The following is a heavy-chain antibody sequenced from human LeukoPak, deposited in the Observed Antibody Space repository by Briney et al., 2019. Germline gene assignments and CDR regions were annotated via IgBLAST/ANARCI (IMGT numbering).Heavy chain of an antibody. CDR2: INAGNGDT. Sequence: ASVTVSCKASGYTFSTYAMHWVRQAPGQRLEWMGWINAGNGDTKSSQKFQGRVTITRDTSASTAYMELSSLRSEDTAVYFCASSGYSSSWYFDYWGQGTPVTVSS. CDR3: ASSGYSSSWYFDY. D-gene: IGHD6-13*01. J-gene: IGHJ4*02. V-gene: IGHV1-3*01. CDR1: GYTFSTYA.